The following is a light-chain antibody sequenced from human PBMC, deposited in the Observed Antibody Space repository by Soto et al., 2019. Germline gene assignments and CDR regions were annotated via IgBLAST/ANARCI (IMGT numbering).Light chain of an antibody. CDR2: SNI. J-gene: IGLJ2*01. Sequence: QSVLTQPPSASGTPGQRVSISCSGGSSNIGSNSVNWYQQLPGTDPKLLIYSNIQRPSGVPDRLSASNSGASASLAISGLQSADEAAYYCAAWYASLNGRVFGGGTKLTVL. CDR3: AAWYASLNGRV. CDR1: SSNIGSNS. V-gene: IGLV1-44*01.